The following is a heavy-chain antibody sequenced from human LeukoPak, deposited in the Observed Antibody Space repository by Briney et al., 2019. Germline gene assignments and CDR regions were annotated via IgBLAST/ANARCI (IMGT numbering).Heavy chain of an antibody. J-gene: IGHJ4*02. V-gene: IGHV3-23*01. Sequence: GGSLRLSCAASGFTFSSYAMSWVRQAPGKGLEWVSAISGSGGSAYYADSVKGRFTISRDNSKNTLYLQMNSLRAEDTAVYYCAKDRSIVGATIPSFDYWGQGTLVTVSS. D-gene: IGHD1-26*01. CDR1: GFTFSSYA. CDR3: AKDRSIVGATIPSFDY. CDR2: ISGSGGSA.